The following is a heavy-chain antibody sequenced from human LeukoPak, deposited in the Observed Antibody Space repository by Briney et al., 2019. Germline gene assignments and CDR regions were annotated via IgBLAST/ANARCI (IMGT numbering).Heavy chain of an antibody. J-gene: IGHJ4*02. CDR2: INSDGSST. CDR1: GFTFSTYW. D-gene: IGHD6-6*01. V-gene: IGHV3-74*01. Sequence: GWSLRLSCAASGFTFSTYWMHWVRQAPGKGLVWVSRINSDGSSTYYADSVKGRFTISRDNAKNTLYLQMNSLRAEDTAVYYCARSVTTTARPPGYWGQGTLVTVSS. CDR3: ARSVTTTARPPGY.